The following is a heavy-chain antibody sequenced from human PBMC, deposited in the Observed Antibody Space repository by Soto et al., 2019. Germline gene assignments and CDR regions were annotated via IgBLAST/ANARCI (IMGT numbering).Heavy chain of an antibody. D-gene: IGHD2-2*01. CDR2: IYHSGSN. V-gene: IGHV4-30-2*01. Sequence: SETLSLTCTVSGGSISSGVCSWSWIRQPPGKGLEWIGYIYHSGSNYYNPSLKSRVTISVDRSKNQFSLKLSSVTAADTALYYCARVPTPWGQGTLFTAPQ. CDR1: GGSISSGVCS. J-gene: IGHJ5*02. CDR3: ARVPTP.